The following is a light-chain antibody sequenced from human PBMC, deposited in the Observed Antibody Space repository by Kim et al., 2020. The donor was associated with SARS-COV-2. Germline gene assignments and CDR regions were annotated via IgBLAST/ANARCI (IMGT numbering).Light chain of an antibody. CDR2: DTG. J-gene: IGLJ3*02. V-gene: IGLV7-46*01. CDR1: TGAVTPTHY. CDR3: LMSFSGIRV. Sequence: PGRRLTLTWASSTGAVTPTHYPYWFQKKPGEVPRTLIFDTGSRHSWTPARFSGSLSGDKAVLTLAGAQPEDEGDYYCLMSFSGIRVFGGGTQLTVL.